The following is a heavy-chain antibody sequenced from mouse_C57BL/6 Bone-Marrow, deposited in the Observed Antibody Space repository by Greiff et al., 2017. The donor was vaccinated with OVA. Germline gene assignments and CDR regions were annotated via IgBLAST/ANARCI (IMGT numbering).Heavy chain of an antibody. D-gene: IGHD1-1*01. CDR3: ARSPVAFYAMDY. V-gene: IGHV5-17*01. CDR1: GFTFSDYG. Sequence: EVKLMESGGGLVKPGGSLKLSCAASGFTFSDYGMHWVRQAPEKGLEWVAYISSGSSTIYYADTVKGRFTISRDNAKNTPFLQMTSLRSEDTAMYYCARSPVAFYAMDYWGQGTSVTVSS. J-gene: IGHJ4*01. CDR2: ISSGSSTI.